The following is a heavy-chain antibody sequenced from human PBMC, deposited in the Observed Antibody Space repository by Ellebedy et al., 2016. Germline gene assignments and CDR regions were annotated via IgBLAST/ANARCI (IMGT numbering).Heavy chain of an antibody. CDR3: ARASEGVIGPSWFDP. J-gene: IGHJ5*02. CDR2: IYYSGST. Sequence: SETLSLTCTVSGGSISSGGYYWSWIRQHPGKGLEWIGYIYYSGSTYYNPSLKSRVTISVDTSKNQFSLKLSSVTAADTAVYYCARASEGVIGPSWFDPWGQGTLVTVSS. D-gene: IGHD3-10*01. CDR1: GGSISSGGYY. V-gene: IGHV4-30-4*08.